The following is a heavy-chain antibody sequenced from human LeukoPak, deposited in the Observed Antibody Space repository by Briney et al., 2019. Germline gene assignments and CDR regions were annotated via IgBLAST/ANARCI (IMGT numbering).Heavy chain of an antibody. CDR1: GYTFTGYY. Sequence: GASVKVSCKASGYTFTGYYMHWVRQAPGQGLEWMGRIIPILGIANYAQKFQGRVTITADKSTSTAYMELSSLRSEDTAVYYCARGYYFDYWGQGTLVTVSS. CDR3: ARGYYFDY. V-gene: IGHV1-69*04. J-gene: IGHJ4*02. CDR2: IIPILGIA.